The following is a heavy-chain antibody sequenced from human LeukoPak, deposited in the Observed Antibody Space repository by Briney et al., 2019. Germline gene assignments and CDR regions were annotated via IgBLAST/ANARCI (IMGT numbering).Heavy chain of an antibody. CDR3: VRDTVRVTGVFDS. V-gene: IGHV3-23*01. CDR1: GFTFSSYA. J-gene: IGHJ4*02. D-gene: IGHD2-8*02. CDR2: ISASGYST. Sequence: PGGSLRLSCAASGFTFSSYAMSWVRQAPGKGLEWVSAISASGYSTYYADSVKGRFTISRDNAKNSLYLQMNSLRAEDTAVYYCVRDTVRVTGVFDSWGQGTLVTVSS.